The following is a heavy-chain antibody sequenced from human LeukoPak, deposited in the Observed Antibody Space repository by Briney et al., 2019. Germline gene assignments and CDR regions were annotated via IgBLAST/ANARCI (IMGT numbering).Heavy chain of an antibody. CDR3: ARQLAAGNDGFDV. D-gene: IGHD2-15*01. V-gene: IGHV4-39*01. CDR2: IYYNEDT. J-gene: IGHJ3*01. CDR1: TVSIYSSTYY. Sequence: SQTLSLTCIVSTVSIYSSTYYWAWLRQPPGKGLEFIGSIYYNEDTFHNPSLKSRLTISVDTSANLFSLRLTSVTAADTATYYCARQLAAGNDGFDVWGQGTVVTVSS.